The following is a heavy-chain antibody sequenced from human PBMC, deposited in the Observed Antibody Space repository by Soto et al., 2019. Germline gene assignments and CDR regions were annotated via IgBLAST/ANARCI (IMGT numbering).Heavy chain of an antibody. CDR1: GGTFSGYA. CDR2: IIPIFGTA. CDR3: AQSLDTAMVITLDY. J-gene: IGHJ4*02. V-gene: IGHV1-69*06. Sequence: VSCKASGGTFSGYAISWVRQAPGQGLEWMGGIIPIFGTANYAQKFQGRVTITADKSTSTAYMELSSLRSEDTAVYYCAQSLDTAMVITLDYWGQGTLVTASS. D-gene: IGHD5-18*01.